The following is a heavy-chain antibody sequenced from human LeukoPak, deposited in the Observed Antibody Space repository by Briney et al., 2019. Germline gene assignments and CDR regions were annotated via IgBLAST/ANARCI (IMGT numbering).Heavy chain of an antibody. V-gene: IGHV3-23*01. D-gene: IGHD3-3*01. CDR2: ISGSGGST. Sequence: PGGSLRLSCAASGFTFSSYAMSWVRQAPGKGLESVSAISGSGGSTYYADSVKGRFTISRDNSRNTLYLQMNSLRAEDTAVYYCAKARYDFWSGFQTPYYMDVWGKGTTVTVSS. J-gene: IGHJ6*03. CDR3: AKARYDFWSGFQTPYYMDV. CDR1: GFTFSSYA.